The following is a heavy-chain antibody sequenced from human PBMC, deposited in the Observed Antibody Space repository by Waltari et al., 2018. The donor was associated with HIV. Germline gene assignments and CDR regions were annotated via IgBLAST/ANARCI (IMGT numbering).Heavy chain of an antibody. CDR2: VNPNGGGT. CDR1: GYTFTNFY. D-gene: IGHD4-4*01. CDR3: GRGTTDYINY. V-gene: IGHV1-46*03. Sequence: VHLLQSGAEMKKPGASVTVSCTTSGYTFTNFYIHWVRQAPGQGLVWVGMVNPNGGGTLYSEAVPSRLTLTADTSTNTAYLHLTDLTSEDAATYFCGRGTTDYINYWGQGSLVTVSS. J-gene: IGHJ4*02.